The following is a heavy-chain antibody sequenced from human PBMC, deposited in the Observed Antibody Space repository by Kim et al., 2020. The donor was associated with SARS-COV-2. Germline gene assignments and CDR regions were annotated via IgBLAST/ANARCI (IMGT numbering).Heavy chain of an antibody. CDR2: IKQDGSEK. Sequence: GGSLRLSCAASVFTFSSYWMSWVRQAPGKGLEWVANIKQDGSEKYYVDSVKGRFTISRDNAKNSLYLQMNSLRAEDTAVYYCASSSPLAAAGTPFDYWGQGTLVTVSS. CDR1: VFTFSSYW. J-gene: IGHJ4*02. CDR3: ASSSPLAAAGTPFDY. D-gene: IGHD6-13*01. V-gene: IGHV3-7*01.